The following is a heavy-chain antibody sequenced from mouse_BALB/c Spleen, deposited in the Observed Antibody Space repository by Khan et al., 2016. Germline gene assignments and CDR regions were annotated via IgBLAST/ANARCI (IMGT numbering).Heavy chain of an antibody. CDR1: GFDFSRYW. D-gene: IGHD1-1*01. J-gene: IGHJ4*01. CDR2: INPDSSTI. V-gene: IGHV4-1*02. CDR3: ARWSSSSYAMDY. Sequence: EVKLLEPGGGLVQPGGSLKVSCAASGFDFSRYWMSWVRQAPGKGLEWIGEINPDSSTINYTPSLQDKFIISRDNAKNTLYLQMSKARSEDTAVYYCARWSSSSYAMDYWGQGTSVTVSA.